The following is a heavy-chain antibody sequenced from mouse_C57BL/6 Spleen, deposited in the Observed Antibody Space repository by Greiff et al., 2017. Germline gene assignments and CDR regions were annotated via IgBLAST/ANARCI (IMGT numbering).Heavy chain of an antibody. Sequence: DVLLQESGPELVKPGASVKMSCKASGYTFTDYNMYWVKQSHGKSLEWIGSINTNNGCTSSNQKFKGKDTLTVNKSSSTDYMELRSLTSEDSAVYYCATWRDYYGSSYYFAYWGQGTTLTVSA. CDR1: GYTFTDYN. D-gene: IGHD1-1*01. J-gene: IGHJ2*01. CDR2: INTNNGCT. V-gene: IGHV1-22*01. CDR3: ATWRDYYGSSYYFAY.